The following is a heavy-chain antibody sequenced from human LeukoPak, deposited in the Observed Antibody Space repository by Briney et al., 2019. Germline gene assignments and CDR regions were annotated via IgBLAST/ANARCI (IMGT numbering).Heavy chain of an antibody. V-gene: IGHV5-51*01. CDR1: GYSFTIYW. J-gene: IGHJ4*02. CDR3: ARGATREQWLAEY. D-gene: IGHD6-19*01. Sequence: GESLKISCKGSGYSFTIYWIGWVRQMPGKGLEWMGIIYPGDSDTRYSPSFQGQVTISADKSISTAYLQWSSLKASDTAMYYCARGATREQWLAEYWGQGTLVTVSS. CDR2: IYPGDSDT.